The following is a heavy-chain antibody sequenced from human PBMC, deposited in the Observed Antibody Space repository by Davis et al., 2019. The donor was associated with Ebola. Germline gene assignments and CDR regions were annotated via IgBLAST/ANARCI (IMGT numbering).Heavy chain of an antibody. CDR1: GYTFTSNY. D-gene: IGHD2/OR15-2a*01. CDR3: ARGRVIFDY. V-gene: IGHV1-46*04. CDR2: IDPSGGST. J-gene: IGHJ4*02. Sequence: ASVKVSCKASGYTFTSNYIHWVRQAPGQGLEWMGIIDPSGGSTSYAQKLQGRVTITRDTSTSTVYMELSSLRFEDTAVYYCARGRVIFDYWGPGSLVTVSS.